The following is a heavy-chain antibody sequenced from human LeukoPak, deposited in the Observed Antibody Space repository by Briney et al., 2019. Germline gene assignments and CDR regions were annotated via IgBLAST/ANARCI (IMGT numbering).Heavy chain of an antibody. CDR1: GYTFTGYY. CDR3: ARAYLDSSGYFDY. J-gene: IGHJ4*02. CDR2: IIPIFGTA. V-gene: IGHV1-69*13. Sequence: SVKVSCKASGYTFTGYYMHWVRQAPGQGLEWMGGIIPIFGTANYAQKFQGRVTITADESTSTAYMELSSLRSEDTAVYYCARAYLDSSGYFDYWGQGTLVTVSS. D-gene: IGHD3-22*01.